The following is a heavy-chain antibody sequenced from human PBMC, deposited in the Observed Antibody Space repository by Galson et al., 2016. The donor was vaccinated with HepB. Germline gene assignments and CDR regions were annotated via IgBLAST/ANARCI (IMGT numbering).Heavy chain of an antibody. CDR3: AMYNSRQYHDSGMDV. Sequence: SVKVSCKASGGTFNSYGISWLRQAPGQGLEWMGEIIPIFGTTNYAQQFQGRVTITADESTSTAYMDLRSLRSEGTAVYYCAMYNSRQYHDSGMDVWGQGTTVTVSS. CDR2: IIPIFGTT. V-gene: IGHV1-69*13. D-gene: IGHD6-13*01. J-gene: IGHJ6*02. CDR1: GGTFNSYG.